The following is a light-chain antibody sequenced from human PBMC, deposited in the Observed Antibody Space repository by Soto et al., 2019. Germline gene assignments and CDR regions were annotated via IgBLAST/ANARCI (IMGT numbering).Light chain of an antibody. CDR2: WAS. CDR3: QQYYAIPHT. V-gene: IGKV4-1*01. CDR1: QSVFYKSTNMNY. J-gene: IGKJ2*01. Sequence: DIVMTQSPDSLAVSLGERATINCKSSQSVFYKSTNMNYLTWYQQKPGQPPKLLIYWASTREAGVPDRLIGSGSGTDFSLTISGLQADDVAVYYGQQYYAIPHTFGQGTKL.